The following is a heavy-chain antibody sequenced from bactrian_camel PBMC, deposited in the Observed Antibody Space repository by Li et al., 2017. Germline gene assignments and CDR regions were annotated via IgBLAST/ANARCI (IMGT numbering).Heavy chain of an antibody. V-gene: IGHV3S67*01. D-gene: IGHD5*01. Sequence: LVESGGGSVQPGGSLTLSCKVSSTTKLTFCMGWFRQAPAKESKAVAVIDMDGKINYADSVKERFTVSRDDEQATLYLQMNGLKSEDSDMYYCAATFACGVSWSNSRVFTYWGLGTQVTVS. CDR1: STTKLTFC. J-gene: IGHJ4*01. CDR3: AATFACGVSWSNSRVFTY. CDR2: IDMDGKI.